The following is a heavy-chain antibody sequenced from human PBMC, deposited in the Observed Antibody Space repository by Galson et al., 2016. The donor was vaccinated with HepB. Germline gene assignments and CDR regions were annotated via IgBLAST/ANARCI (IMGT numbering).Heavy chain of an antibody. CDR2: VYHSGTT. Sequence: TLSLTCTVSGGSISSAVHYWIWLRQHPGEALEWIGYVYHSGTTYYNPSLKSRVIMSVDTSKNQISLNLSSVTAADTAVYYCAGGRLALGVGGKVYGMDVWGQGITVTVSS. D-gene: IGHD3-16*01. V-gene: IGHV4-31*03. J-gene: IGHJ6*02. CDR1: GGSISSAVHY. CDR3: AGGRLALGVGGKVYGMDV.